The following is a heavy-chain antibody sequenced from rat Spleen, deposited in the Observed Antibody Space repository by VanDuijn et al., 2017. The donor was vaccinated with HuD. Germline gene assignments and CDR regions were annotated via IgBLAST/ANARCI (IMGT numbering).Heavy chain of an antibody. CDR1: GYTFTSYY. J-gene: IGHJ1*01. CDR2: INTGSGGT. V-gene: IGHV1-43*01. D-gene: IGHD2-7*01. CDR3: VRQGYLRDWYFDF. Sequence: QVQLQQSGAELAKPGSSVQISCKASGYTFTSYYVSWIKQTTGQGLEYIGDINTGSGGTNYNEKFKGKATLTVDKSSSTAFMQLSSRTPDDSAVYYCVRQGYLRDWYFDFWGPGTMVTVSS.